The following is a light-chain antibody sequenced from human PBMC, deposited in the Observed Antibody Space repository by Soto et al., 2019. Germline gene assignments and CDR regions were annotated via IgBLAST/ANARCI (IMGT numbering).Light chain of an antibody. CDR1: QTVSSNY. V-gene: IGKV3-20*01. Sequence: IVLTQSPGTLSLSPGERATLSCRASQTVSSNYLAWYQHKPGQAPRRLIYGASNRASGIPDRFSGSGSGTDFTLTISRLEPEDFAVYYCQQYGSSSPWTFGQGTKVETK. CDR3: QQYGSSSPWT. CDR2: GAS. J-gene: IGKJ1*01.